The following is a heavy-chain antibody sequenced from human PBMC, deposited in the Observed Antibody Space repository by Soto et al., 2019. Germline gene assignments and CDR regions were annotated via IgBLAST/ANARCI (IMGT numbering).Heavy chain of an antibody. CDR1: GFTFSDHY. CDR3: GVWIAGVGY. J-gene: IGHJ4*02. CDR2: TRHKNERFTT. D-gene: IGHD6-13*01. Sequence: EVQLVESGGGLVQPGGSLRLSCAASGFTFSDHYMDWLRQAPGKGLEWVDRTRHKNERFTTEYAASVKGRFTISRDASTYSPSLQMNSLKTEDSATYYCGVWIAGVGYWGQGTLVTVAA. V-gene: IGHV3-72*01.